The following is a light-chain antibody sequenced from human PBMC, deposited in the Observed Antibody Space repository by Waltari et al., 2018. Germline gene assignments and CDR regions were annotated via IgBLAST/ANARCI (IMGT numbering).Light chain of an antibody. J-gene: IGKJ1*01. Sequence: DIQLTQSPSFLSASVGDRVTITCRASQGISSYLAWYQQKPGKAPELLIYSASTLQSGGPSRFSASGSGTEFTLTISSLQPEDFATYHCQQLIHYLWTFGQGTKVEI. CDR1: QGISSY. CDR3: QQLIHYLWT. V-gene: IGKV1-9*01. CDR2: SAS.